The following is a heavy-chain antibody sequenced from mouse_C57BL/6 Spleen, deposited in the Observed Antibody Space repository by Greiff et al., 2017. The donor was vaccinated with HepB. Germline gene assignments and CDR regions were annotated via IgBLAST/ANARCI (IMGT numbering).Heavy chain of an antibody. D-gene: IGHD4-1*01. CDR2: IDPNSGGT. CDR1: GYTFTSYW. J-gene: IGHJ2*01. Sequence: QVQLQQPGAELVKPGASVKLSCKASGYTFTSYWMHWVKQRPGPGLEWIGRIDPNSGGTKYNEKFKSKATLTVDKPASTAYRHLSSLTSEVCAVYYCARANWEGDCFVYWGQGTTLTVAS. V-gene: IGHV1-72*01. CDR3: ARANWEGDCFVY.